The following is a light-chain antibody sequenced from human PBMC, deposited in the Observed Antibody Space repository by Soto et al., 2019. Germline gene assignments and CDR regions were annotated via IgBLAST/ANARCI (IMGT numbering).Light chain of an antibody. CDR3: HQYNSWPWT. J-gene: IGKJ1*01. CDR2: GAS. CDR1: HNVNTN. V-gene: IGKV3-15*01. Sequence: EGVMTQSPATLSVSPGDRAILSCRASHNVNTNVAWYQQRPGQPPRLLIYGASTRASDVPGRFSGSGSGREFTLTITSLQSEDFAIYSCHQYNSWPWTFGQGTKVDI.